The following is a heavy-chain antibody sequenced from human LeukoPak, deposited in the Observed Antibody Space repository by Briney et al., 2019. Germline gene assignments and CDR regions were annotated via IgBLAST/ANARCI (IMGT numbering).Heavy chain of an antibody. CDR1: GFTFSSYA. J-gene: IGHJ4*02. V-gene: IGHV3-23*01. Sequence: SGGSLRLSCAASGFTFSSYAMSWVRQAPGKGLEWVSAISGSGGSTYYADSVKGRFTISRDNSKNTLYLQMNSLRAEDTAVYYCVLGAARAPLRFDYWGQGTLVTVSS. D-gene: IGHD3-16*01. CDR2: ISGSGGST. CDR3: VLGAARAPLRFDY.